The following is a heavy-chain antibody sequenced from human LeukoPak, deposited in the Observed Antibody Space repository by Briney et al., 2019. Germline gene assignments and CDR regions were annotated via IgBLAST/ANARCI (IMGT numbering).Heavy chain of an antibody. J-gene: IGHJ4*02. D-gene: IGHD2-21*02. V-gene: IGHV4-4*07. CDR2: IYTSSGST. CDR3: ARGGDHHFYY. Sequence: PSETLSLTCTVSGGSISRYYWSWIRQPAGKGLEWIGHIYTSSGSTDFSPSLKSRVNMSVDTSKSQISLKLSSVTAADTAVYYCARGGDHHFYYWGQGSLVTVSS. CDR1: GGSISRYY.